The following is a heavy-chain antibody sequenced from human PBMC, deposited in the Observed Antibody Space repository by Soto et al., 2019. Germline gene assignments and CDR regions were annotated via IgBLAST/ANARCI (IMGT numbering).Heavy chain of an antibody. V-gene: IGHV4-34*01. Sequence: AVSGGTSSPYYWRWFRQPPGKGLEWIGEINHSGSTNYNPSLKSRVTISVDTSKNQFSLKLSSVTAADTAVYYCARQVTGTTYSYGIDVWGQWTTVSVS. J-gene: IGHJ6*02. CDR1: GGTSSPYY. CDR3: ARQVTGTTYSYGIDV. CDR2: INHSGST. D-gene: IGHD1-1*01.